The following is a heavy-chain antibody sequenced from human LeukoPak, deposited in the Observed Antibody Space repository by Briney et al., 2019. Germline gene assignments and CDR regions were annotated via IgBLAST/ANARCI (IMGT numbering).Heavy chain of an antibody. CDR3: ARDRCSSTSCSQEFDAFDI. CDR2: INPNSGGT. CDR1: GYTFTGYY. Sequence: GASVKVSCKASGYTFTGYYMHWVRQAPGQGLEWMGWINPNSGGTNYAQKFQGWVTMTRDTSISTAYMELSRLRSDDTAVYYCARDRCSSTSCSQEFDAFDIWGQGTMVTVSS. D-gene: IGHD2-2*01. J-gene: IGHJ3*02. V-gene: IGHV1-2*04.